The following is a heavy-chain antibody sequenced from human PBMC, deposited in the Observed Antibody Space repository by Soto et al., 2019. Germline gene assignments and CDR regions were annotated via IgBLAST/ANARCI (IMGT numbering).Heavy chain of an antibody. CDR1: GGSISSSSYY. D-gene: IGHD6-13*01. J-gene: IGHJ4*02. CDR3: ARPGYSSSWYGSDFDY. Sequence: QLQLQESGPGLVKPSETLSLTCTVSGGSISSSSYYWGWIRQPPGKGLEWIGSIYYSGSTYYNPSLKSRVTISXXTXKXXFSLKLSSVTAADTAVYYCARPGYSSSWYGSDFDYWGQGTLVTVSS. V-gene: IGHV4-39*01. CDR2: IYYSGST.